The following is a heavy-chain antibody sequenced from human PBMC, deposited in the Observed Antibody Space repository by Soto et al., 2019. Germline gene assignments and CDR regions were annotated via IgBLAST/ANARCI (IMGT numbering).Heavy chain of an antibody. V-gene: IGHV4-4*02. CDR2: IYHSGST. D-gene: IGHD3-22*01. Sequence: PXETLSLTFIFSGGCFSSSNWWGWFRQPPGKGLEWIGEIYHSGSTTYNPSLKSRATISVDKSENQFSLRLKSVTAADTAVYYCASVGSDYDNSGYYLPWGPGTLVTVSS. J-gene: IGHJ5*02. CDR3: ASVGSDYDNSGYYLP. CDR1: GGCFSSSNW.